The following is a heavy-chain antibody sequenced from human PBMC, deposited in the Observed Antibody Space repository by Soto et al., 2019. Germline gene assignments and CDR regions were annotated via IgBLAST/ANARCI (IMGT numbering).Heavy chain of an antibody. D-gene: IGHD4-17*01. CDR1: GDSISSGGFS. J-gene: IGHJ4*02. Sequence: SETLSLTCTVSGDSISSGGFSWSWIRQPPGKGLEWIGYIFPRGDTYYNPSLTSRVAISVDRSKNQFSLRLTSVTAADTGVYYCARGGDYYLDSWGQGTLVPVSS. V-gene: IGHV4-30-2*01. CDR3: ARGGDYYLDS. CDR2: IFPRGDT.